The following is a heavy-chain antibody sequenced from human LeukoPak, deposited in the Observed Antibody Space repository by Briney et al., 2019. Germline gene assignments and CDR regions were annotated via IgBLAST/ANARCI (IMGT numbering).Heavy chain of an antibody. J-gene: IGHJ4*02. D-gene: IGHD2-15*01. CDR1: GYTFTSYD. Sequence: ASVKVSCKASGYTFTSYDINWVRQATGQGLEWMGGFDPEDGETIYAQKFQGRVTMTEDTSTDTAYMELSSLRSEDTAVYYCATGWWPPPKDDYWGQGTLVTVSS. V-gene: IGHV1-24*01. CDR3: ATGWWPPPKDDY. CDR2: FDPEDGET.